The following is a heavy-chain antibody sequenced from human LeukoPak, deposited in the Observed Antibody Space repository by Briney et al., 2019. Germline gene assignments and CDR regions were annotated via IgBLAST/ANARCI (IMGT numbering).Heavy chain of an antibody. J-gene: IGHJ4*02. CDR1: GFTFRDYW. V-gene: IGHV3-74*01. CDR2: IRGVGNDV. D-gene: IGHD5-24*01. CDR3: ARGVEKATINELNY. Sequence: GGSLRLSCVASGFTFRDYWMHWVRQAPGKGLVWVSRIRGVGNDVSYADSVEGRFTISRDNAKNMLYLQMSSLRVEDTALYYCARGVEKATINELNYWGQGTLVTVSS.